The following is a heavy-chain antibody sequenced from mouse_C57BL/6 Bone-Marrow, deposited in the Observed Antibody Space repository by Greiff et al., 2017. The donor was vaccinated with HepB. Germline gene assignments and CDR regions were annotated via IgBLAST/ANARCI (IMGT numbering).Heavy chain of an antibody. V-gene: IGHV1-54*01. J-gene: IGHJ4*01. CDR3: ARGGISYAMDY. CDR2: INPGSGGT. Sequence: QVQLQQSGAELVRPGTSVKVSCKASGYAFTNYLIEWVKQRPGQGLEWIGVINPGSGGTNYNEKFKGKATLTADKSSSTAYMQRSSLTSEDSAVYVCARGGISYAMDYWGQGTSVTVSS. CDR1: GYAFTNYL.